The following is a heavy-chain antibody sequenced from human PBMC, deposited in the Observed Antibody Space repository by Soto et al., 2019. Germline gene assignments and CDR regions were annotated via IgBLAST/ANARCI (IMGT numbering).Heavy chain of an antibody. V-gene: IGHV3-21*06. J-gene: IGHJ4*02. CDR3: ATGYCSDRSCYSVASNIGEY. D-gene: IGHD2-15*01. Sequence: GGSLRLSCETSGFTFSHYNMNWVRQAPGKGLEWVSSIDSTSSEIHYAESVQGRFTVSRDNAKNSLYLQMNSLEAEDTVVYYCATGYCSDRSCYSVASNIGEYWGQGTLVTVSS. CDR1: GFTFSHYN. CDR2: IDSTSSEI.